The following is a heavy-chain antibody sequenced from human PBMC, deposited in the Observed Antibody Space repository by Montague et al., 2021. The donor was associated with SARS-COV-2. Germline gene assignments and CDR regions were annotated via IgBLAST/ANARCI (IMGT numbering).Heavy chain of an antibody. CDR3: ARVFPRWLQFDPYFDY. CDR2: IYYSGST. Sequence: SETLSLTCTVSGGSISSSSYYWGWIRRPPGKGLEWIGSIYYSGSTYYNPSLKSRVTISVDTSKNQFSLKLSSVTAADTAVYYCARVFPRWLQFDPYFDYWGQGTLVTVSS. CDR1: GGSISSSSYY. J-gene: IGHJ4*02. D-gene: IGHD5-24*01. V-gene: IGHV4-39*07.